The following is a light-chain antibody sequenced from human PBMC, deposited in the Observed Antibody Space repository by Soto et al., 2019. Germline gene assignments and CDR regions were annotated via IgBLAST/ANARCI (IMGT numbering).Light chain of an antibody. Sequence: SYELTQPPSVSVAPGQTASITCGGNYIGSRSVHWYRQRPGQAPVLVVYDDSDRPSGTPERFSGSKSENTATLTISRVEDGDEAYFYCQVWDRNSDVVFGGGTKLTVL. J-gene: IGLJ2*01. CDR3: QVWDRNSDVV. CDR1: YIGSRS. CDR2: DDS. V-gene: IGLV3-21*02.